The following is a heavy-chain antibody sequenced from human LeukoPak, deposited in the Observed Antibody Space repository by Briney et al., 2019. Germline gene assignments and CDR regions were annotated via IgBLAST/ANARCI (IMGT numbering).Heavy chain of an antibody. V-gene: IGHV3-30-3*01. D-gene: IGHD3-22*01. J-gene: IGHJ4*02. CDR1: GFTFSSYA. CDR2: ISYDGSNK. CDR3: ASGIHYYDSSGISNDY. Sequence: GGSLRLSCAASGFTFSSYAMHWVRQAPGKGLEWVAVISYDGSNKYYADSVKGRFTISRDNSKNTLYLQMNSLRAEDTAVYYCASGIHYYDSSGISNDYWGQGTLVTVSS.